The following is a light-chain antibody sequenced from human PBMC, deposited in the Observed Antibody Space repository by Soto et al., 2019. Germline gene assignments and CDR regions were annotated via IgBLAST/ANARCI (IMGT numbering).Light chain of an antibody. Sequence: EIELTQSAATLSVSPGERATLSCRASPSVSSNVAWYQQKPGQAPRLLIFGASTRATGIPARFSGSGSGTEFTLTISSLQSEDFAVYYCQQYNNWPPWTFGQGTKVEIK. CDR3: QQYNNWPPWT. V-gene: IGKV3-15*01. J-gene: IGKJ1*01. CDR1: PSVSSN. CDR2: GAS.